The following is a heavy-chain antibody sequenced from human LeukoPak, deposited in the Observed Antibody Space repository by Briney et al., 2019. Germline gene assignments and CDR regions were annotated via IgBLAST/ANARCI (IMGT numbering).Heavy chain of an antibody. CDR3: VRDRDGWYKVFDF. J-gene: IGHJ4*02. D-gene: IGHD6-19*01. CDR1: GESFSGYY. Sequence: SETLSLTCAVYGESFSGYYWSWIRQPAGKGLEWIGRVYTSGSTNYNPSLKSRVNMSVDTSKNQFSLKLSSVTAADTAVYYCVRDRDGWYKVFDFWGQGTLVTVSS. V-gene: IGHV4-4*07. CDR2: VYTSGST.